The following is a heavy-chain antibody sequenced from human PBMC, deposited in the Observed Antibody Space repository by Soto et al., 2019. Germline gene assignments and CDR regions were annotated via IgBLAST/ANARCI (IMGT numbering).Heavy chain of an antibody. V-gene: IGHV4-61*08. J-gene: IGHJ6*02. D-gene: IGHD3-3*01. CDR3: ARSHDFWSGYEDYYYYGMDV. CDR1: GGSISSCEDY. Sequence: SETLSLTCTVSGGSISSCEDYWSWIRQPPGKGLDWIGYIYYSGSTNYNPSLKSRVTISVDTSKNQFSLKLSSVTAADTAVYYCARSHDFWSGYEDYYYYGMDVWGQGTTVTVSS. CDR2: IYYSGST.